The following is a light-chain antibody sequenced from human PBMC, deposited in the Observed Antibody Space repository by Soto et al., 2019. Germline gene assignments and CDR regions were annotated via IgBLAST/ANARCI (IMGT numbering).Light chain of an antibody. CDR1: SSNIGAGYD. CDR2: GNS. V-gene: IGLV1-40*01. J-gene: IGLJ2*01. CDR3: QSYDSSLSGYVV. Sequence: QSVLTQPPSVSGAPGQRVTISCTGSSSNIGAGYDVHWYQQLPGTAPKLLIYGNSNRPSGVPDRFSGSKSGTSASLAITGLQAEDEXDYYCQSYDSSLSGYVVFGGGTKLTVL.